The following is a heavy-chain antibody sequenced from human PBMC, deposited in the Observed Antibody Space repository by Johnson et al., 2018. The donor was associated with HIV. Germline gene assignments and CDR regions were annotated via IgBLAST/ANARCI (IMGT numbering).Heavy chain of an antibody. CDR3: ARVLTTRGAFDI. CDR2: ISYDGRNK. D-gene: IGHD3-9*01. Sequence: QVQLVESGGGVVQPERSLRLSCAASGFTFSTYAMHWVRQAPGKGLEWVACISYDGRNKHYAGSVKGRFTISRDNSKNTLYLQMNSLRGEDTALYYCARVLTTRGAFDIWGQGTMVTVSS. V-gene: IGHV3-30*04. J-gene: IGHJ3*02. CDR1: GFTFSTYA.